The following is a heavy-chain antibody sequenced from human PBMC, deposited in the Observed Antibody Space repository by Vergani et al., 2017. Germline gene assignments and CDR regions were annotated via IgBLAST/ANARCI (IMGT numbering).Heavy chain of an antibody. J-gene: IGHJ3*02. CDR1: GFTFSDFY. D-gene: IGHD5-12*01. Sequence: QVQLVASGGGLVKPGGSLRLTCAASGFTFSDFYMSWLRQAPGKGLEWLSYISSSRTTIYYADSVKGRFTISGDNAKNSLYLQMNSLRAEDTAVYYCARSGYGPYDAFDSWGQGTMVIVSS. V-gene: IGHV3-11*04. CDR2: ISSSRTTI. CDR3: ARSGYGPYDAFDS.